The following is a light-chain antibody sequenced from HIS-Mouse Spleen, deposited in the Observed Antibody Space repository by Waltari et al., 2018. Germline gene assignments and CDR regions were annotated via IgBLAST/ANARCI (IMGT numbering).Light chain of an antibody. CDR1: SSDVGSYNL. J-gene: IGLJ2*01. V-gene: IGLV2-23*03. CDR2: EGS. CDR3: CSYAGSSTFVVV. Sequence: QSALTQPASVSGSPGQSITISCTGTSSDVGSYNLVSWYQQHPGKAPKLKVYEGSKRPSGVSSGVSGSTSGNTASLTLSGLQAEDEADYYCCSYAGSSTFVVVFGGGTKLTVL.